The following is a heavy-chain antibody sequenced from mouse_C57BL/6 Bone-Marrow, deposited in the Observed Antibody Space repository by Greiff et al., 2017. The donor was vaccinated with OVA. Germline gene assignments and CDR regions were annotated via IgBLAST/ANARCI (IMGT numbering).Heavy chain of an antibody. V-gene: IGHV1-53*01. Sequence: QVQLKQPGTELVKPGASVKLSCKASGYTFTSYWMHWVKQRPGQGLEWIGNINPSNGGTNYNEKFKSKATLTVDKSSSTAYMQLSSLTSEDSAVYYCARLGLLLRSNWYFDVWGTGTTVTVSS. J-gene: IGHJ1*03. CDR3: ARLGLLLRSNWYFDV. D-gene: IGHD1-1*01. CDR1: GYTFTSYW. CDR2: INPSNGGT.